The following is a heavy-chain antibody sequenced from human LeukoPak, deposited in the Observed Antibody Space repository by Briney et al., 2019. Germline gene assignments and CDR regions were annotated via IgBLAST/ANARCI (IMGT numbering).Heavy chain of an antibody. CDR1: GYTFPSYH. D-gene: IGHD2-15*01. Sequence: ASVKVSCKASGYTFPSYHMHWVRQAPGQGLEWMGIINPSGGSTSYAQKFQGRVTITADESTSTAYMELSSLRSEDTAVYYCAREKGYSYYFDYWGQGTLVTVSS. CDR2: INPSGGST. CDR3: AREKGYSYYFDY. V-gene: IGHV1-46*01. J-gene: IGHJ4*02.